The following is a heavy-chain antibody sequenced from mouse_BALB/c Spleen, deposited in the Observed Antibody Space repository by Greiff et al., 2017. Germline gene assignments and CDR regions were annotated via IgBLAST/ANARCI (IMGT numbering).Heavy chain of an antibody. CDR3: ASYYGSSYYAMDY. CDR1: GYSITSGYF. CDR2: ISYDGSN. D-gene: IGHD1-1*01. J-gene: IGHJ4*01. V-gene: IGHV3-6*02. Sequence: EVKLVESGPGLVKPSQSLSLTCSVTGYSITSGYFWNWLRQFPGNKLEWMGYISYDGSNNYNPSLKNRISITRDTSKNQFFLKLNSVTTEDTATYYCASYYGSSYYAMDYWGQGTSVTVSS.